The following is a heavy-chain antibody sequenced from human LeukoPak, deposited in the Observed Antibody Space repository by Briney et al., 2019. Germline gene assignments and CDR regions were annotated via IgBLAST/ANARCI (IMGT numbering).Heavy chain of an antibody. J-gene: IGHJ4*02. CDR1: GGSFSGYY. CDR3: ASRSRRFTVAGRGAGGY. D-gene: IGHD6-19*01. CDR2: INHSGST. V-gene: IGHV4-34*01. Sequence: SQTLSLTCAVYGGSFSGYYWSWIRQPPGKGREGSGEINHSGSTNYNPSLKSRVTISVDTSKNHFSLKLSSVTAADTAVYYCASRSRRFTVAGRGAGGYWGQGTLVTVSS.